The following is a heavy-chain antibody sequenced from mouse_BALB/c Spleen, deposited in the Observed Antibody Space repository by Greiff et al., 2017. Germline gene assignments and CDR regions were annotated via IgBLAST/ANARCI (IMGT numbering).Heavy chain of an antibody. J-gene: IGHJ4*01. CDR3: AREGLYYYGSSFTMDY. V-gene: IGHV5-17*02. CDR2: ISSGSSTI. D-gene: IGHD1-1*01. CDR1: GFTFSSFG. Sequence: DVKLVESGGGLVQPGGSRKLSCAASGFTFSSFGMHWVRQAPEKGLEWVAYISSGSSTIYYADTVKGRFTISRDNPKNTLFLQMTSLRSEDTAMYYCAREGLYYYGSSFTMDYWGQGTSVTVSS.